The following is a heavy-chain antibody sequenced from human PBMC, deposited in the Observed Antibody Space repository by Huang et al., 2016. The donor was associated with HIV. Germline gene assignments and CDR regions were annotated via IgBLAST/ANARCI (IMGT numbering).Heavy chain of an antibody. D-gene: IGHD6-13*01. CDR3: AKADSGAAAGSPVDY. V-gene: IGHV3-23*01. CDR2: ITGRGSSP. CDR1: GFTFSSYA. Sequence: EVQLLESGGGLVQPGGSLRLSCAASGFTFSSYAMRWVRQGPGKGREWDESITGRGSSPYYAESVKGRFTISRDNSKNTLYLQMNSLRAEDTAIYYCAKADSGAAAGSPVDYWGQGTLVTVSS. J-gene: IGHJ4*02.